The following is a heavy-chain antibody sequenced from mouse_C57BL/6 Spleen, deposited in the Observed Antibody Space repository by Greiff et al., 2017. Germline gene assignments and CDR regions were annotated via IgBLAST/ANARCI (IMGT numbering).Heavy chain of an antibody. J-gene: IGHJ4*01. Sequence: EVKLMESGGGLVQPGGSLSLSCAASGFTFTDYYMSWVRQPPGKALEWLGFIRNKANGYATEYSAYVKGRFTISRDNSQSILYLQMNALRAEDSATYYCARRYRYYAMDYWGQGTSVTVSS. V-gene: IGHV7-3*01. CDR1: GFTFTDYY. CDR3: ARRYRYYAMDY. CDR2: IRNKANGYAT.